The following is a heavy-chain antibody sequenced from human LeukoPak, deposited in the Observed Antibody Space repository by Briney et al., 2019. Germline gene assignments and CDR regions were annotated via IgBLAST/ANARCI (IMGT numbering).Heavy chain of an antibody. J-gene: IGHJ4*02. CDR1: GFTFDDYT. CDR2: ISWDGGST. CDR3: AKDTSSSGWTSFDY. V-gene: IGHV3-43*01. D-gene: IGHD6-19*01. Sequence: GGSLRLSCAASGFTFDDYTMHWVRQAPGKGLEWVSLISWDGGSTYYADSVKGRFTISRDNSKHSLYLQMNSLRTEDTALYYCAKDTSSSGWTSFDYWGQGTLVTVSS.